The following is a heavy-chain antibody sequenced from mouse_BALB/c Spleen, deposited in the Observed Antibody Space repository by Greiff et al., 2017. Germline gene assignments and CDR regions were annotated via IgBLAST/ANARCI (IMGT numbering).Heavy chain of an antibody. D-gene: IGHD2-3*01. J-gene: IGHJ1*01. CDR3: TRDYDGYGYFDV. Sequence: EVMLVESGGGLVKPGGSLKLSCAASGFTFSSYTMSWVRQTPEKRLEWVATISSGGSYTYYPDSVKGRFTISRDNAKNTLYLQMSSLKSEDTAMYYCTRDYDGYGYFDVWGAGTTVTVSS. CDR1: GFTFSSYT. CDR2: ISSGGSYT. V-gene: IGHV5-6-4*01.